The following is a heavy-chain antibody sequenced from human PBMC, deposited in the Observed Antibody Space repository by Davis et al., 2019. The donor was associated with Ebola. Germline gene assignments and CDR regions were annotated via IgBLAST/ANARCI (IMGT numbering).Heavy chain of an antibody. D-gene: IGHD6-19*01. CDR3: ARSYRSSGWYRYYFDY. V-gene: IGHV3-33*01. CDR2: IWYVGSNK. J-gene: IGHJ4*02. CDR1: GFTFSSYG. Sequence: PGGSLRLSCAASGFTFSSYGMHWVRQAPGKGLEWVAVIWYVGSNKYYADSVKGRFTISRDNSKNTLYLQMNSLRAEDTAVYYCARSYRSSGWYRYYFDYWGQGTLVTVSS.